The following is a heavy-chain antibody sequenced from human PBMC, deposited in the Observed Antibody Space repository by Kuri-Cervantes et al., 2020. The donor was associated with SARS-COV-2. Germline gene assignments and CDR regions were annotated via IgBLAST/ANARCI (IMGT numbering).Heavy chain of an antibody. CDR1: GFTFSSYW. CDR3: AREKGSSSWPIDY. CDR2: IKQDGSEK. V-gene: IGHV3-7*03. D-gene: IGHD6-13*01. J-gene: IGHJ4*02. Sequence: GESLKISCAASGFTFSSYWMSWVRQAPGKGLEWVANIKQDGSEKYYVDSVKGRFTISRDNAKNSLYLQMNSLRAEDTALYYCAREKGSSSWPIDYWGQGTLVTVSS.